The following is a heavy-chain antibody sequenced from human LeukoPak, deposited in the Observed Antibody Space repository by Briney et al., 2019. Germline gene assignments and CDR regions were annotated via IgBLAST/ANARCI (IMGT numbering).Heavy chain of an antibody. CDR1: GFTFSSYG. V-gene: IGHV3-33*01. D-gene: IGHD3-16*01. CDR2: IWYDGSNK. CDR3: ARGPWGTLYGMDV. J-gene: IGHJ6*02. Sequence: PGGSLRLSCAASGFTFSSYGMHWVRQAPGKGLEWVAVIWYDGSNKYYADSVKGRFTISRDNSKNTLYLQMNSLRAEDTAVYYCARGPWGTLYGMDVWGQGTTATVSS.